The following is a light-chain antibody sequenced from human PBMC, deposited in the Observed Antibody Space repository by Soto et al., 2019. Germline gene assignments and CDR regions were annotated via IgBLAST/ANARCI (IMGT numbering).Light chain of an antibody. CDR2: EVT. CDR3: TSYAGSNNFCV. Sequence: ALTQPPSASGSPGQSVTISCTGTSSDVGGYNYVSWYQQHPGKAPKLMIYEVTKRPSGVPDRFSGSKSGNTASLTVSGLQPEDEADYYCTSYAGSNNFCVFGTGTKVTVL. CDR1: SSDVGGYNY. V-gene: IGLV2-8*01. J-gene: IGLJ1*01.